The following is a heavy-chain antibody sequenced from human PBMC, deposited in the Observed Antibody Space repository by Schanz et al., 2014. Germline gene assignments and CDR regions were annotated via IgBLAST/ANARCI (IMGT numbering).Heavy chain of an antibody. CDR2: TNPNGGA. CDR3: ARDVGRPGHFWYFDL. D-gene: IGHD1-1*01. Sequence: QGHLVQSGAEVKEPGASVQVSCKASGYVFTAYYMHWVRQAPGQGLEWMGVTNPNGGAEFAQKFQGRICMTRDTSTTTFYMELSSLTSDDTAVYFCARDVGRPGHFWYFDLWGRGTLVTVSS. J-gene: IGHJ2*01. V-gene: IGHV1-2*02. CDR1: GYVFTAYY.